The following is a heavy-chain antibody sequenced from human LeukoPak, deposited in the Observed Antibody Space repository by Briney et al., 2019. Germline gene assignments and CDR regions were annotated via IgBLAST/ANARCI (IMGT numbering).Heavy chain of an antibody. Sequence: GGSLRLSCAASGFTFSTYSMNWVRQAPGKGLEWLSYTSSRSGTIYYADSVKGRFTISRDNAKNSLYLQMSSLRAEDTAVYYCATGEGVSTISYWGQGTLVTVSS. CDR3: ATGEGVSTISY. CDR1: GFTFSTYS. J-gene: IGHJ4*02. CDR2: TSSRSGTI. D-gene: IGHD5/OR15-5a*01. V-gene: IGHV3-48*01.